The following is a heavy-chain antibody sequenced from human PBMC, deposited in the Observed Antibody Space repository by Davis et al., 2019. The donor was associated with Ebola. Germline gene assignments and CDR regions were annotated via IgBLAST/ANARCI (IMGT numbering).Heavy chain of an antibody. V-gene: IGHV3-21*04. Sequence: GGSLRLSCAASGFTFSSYSMNWVRQAPGKGLEWVSSISSSSSYIYYADSVKGRFTISRDNAKNSLYLQMNSLRAEDTAVYYCAKGREAARTPSHYYYYGMDVWGQGTTVTVSS. CDR3: AKGREAARTPSHYYYYGMDV. J-gene: IGHJ6*02. D-gene: IGHD6-6*01. CDR2: ISSSSSYI. CDR1: GFTFSSYS.